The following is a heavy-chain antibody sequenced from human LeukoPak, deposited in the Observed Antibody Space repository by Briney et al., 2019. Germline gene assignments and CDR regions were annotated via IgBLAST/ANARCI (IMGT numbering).Heavy chain of an antibody. V-gene: IGHV3-7*01. CDR2: IEQDGSEK. CDR1: GFSFSSYW. J-gene: IGHJ4*02. Sequence: GGSLRLSCAASGFSFSSYWISWGREAAGRGLGCVANIEQDGSEKYSVDAVRGRFTISGDNDKNSLYLQMNSLRAEGTAVYYCAREMITCGGVIVNVYFDYWGQGTLVTVSS. CDR3: AREMITCGGVIVNVYFDY. D-gene: IGHD3-16*02.